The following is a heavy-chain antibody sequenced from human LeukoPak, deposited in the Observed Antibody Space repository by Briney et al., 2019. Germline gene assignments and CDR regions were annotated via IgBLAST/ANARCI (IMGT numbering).Heavy chain of an antibody. V-gene: IGHV3-7*05. CDR3: SRSLDH. CDR2: IKPDGSEK. CDR1: GFIFNSYA. Sequence: GGSLRLSCAASGFIFNSYAMTWVRQTPGKGLEWVANIKPDGSEKYFVDSVKGRFTISRDNANKSLYLQMNSLRVEDTAVYYCSRSLDHWGQGILVTVSS. J-gene: IGHJ4*02.